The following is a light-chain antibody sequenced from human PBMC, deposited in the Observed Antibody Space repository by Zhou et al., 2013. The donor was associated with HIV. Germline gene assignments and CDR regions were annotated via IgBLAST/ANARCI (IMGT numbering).Light chain of an antibody. CDR1: QSVSTN. CDR3: QRYGGSPQWT. Sequence: EILMTQSPATLSVSPGERATLSCRASQSVSTNLAWYRQKPGQAPRLLIYGASTRATGVPARFSGSGSGTEFTLTISSMQSEDFAVYYCQRYGGSPQWTFGQGTKVEIK. V-gene: IGKV3-15*01. CDR2: GAS. J-gene: IGKJ1*01.